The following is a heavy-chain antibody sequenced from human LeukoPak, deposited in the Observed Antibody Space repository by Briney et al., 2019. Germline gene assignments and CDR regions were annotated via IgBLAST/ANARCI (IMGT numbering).Heavy chain of an antibody. V-gene: IGHV3-21*01. CDR1: GFTFSSNG. CDR3: ARVGGTCLDY. D-gene: IGHD2-15*01. CDR2: ISSISSYI. Sequence: KTGGSLRLSCAASGFTFSSNGMNWVRQAPGKGLEWVSSISSISSYIYYADSVKGRFTISRDNAKNSLYLQMNSLRAEDTAVYYCARVGGTCLDYWGHGTLVTVSS. J-gene: IGHJ4*01.